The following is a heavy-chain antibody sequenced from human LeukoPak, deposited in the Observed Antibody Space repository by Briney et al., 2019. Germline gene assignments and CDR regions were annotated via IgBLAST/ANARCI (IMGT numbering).Heavy chain of an antibody. CDR3: ARGGPSATIFGGADY. CDR2: INPNSGGT. CDR1: GGTFSSYA. Sequence: GSSVKVSCKASGGTFSSYAISWVRQAPGQGLEWMGRINPNSGGTNYAQKFQGRVTMTRDTSISTAYMELSRLRSDDTAVYYCARGGPSATIFGGADYWGQGTLVTVSS. D-gene: IGHD3-3*01. J-gene: IGHJ4*02. V-gene: IGHV1-2*06.